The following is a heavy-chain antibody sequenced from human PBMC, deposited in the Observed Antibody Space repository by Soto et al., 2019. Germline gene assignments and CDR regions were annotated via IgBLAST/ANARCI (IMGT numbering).Heavy chain of an antibody. D-gene: IGHD6-19*01. V-gene: IGHV3-23*01. CDR1: GFTFSSYA. CDR3: AREGGDSSGWYAGPSPWFDP. J-gene: IGHJ5*02. Sequence: GGSLRLSCAASGFTFSSYAMSWVRQAPGKGLEWVSAISGSGGSTYYADSVKGRFTISRDNSKNTLYLQMNSLRAEDTAVYYCAREGGDSSGWYAGPSPWFDPWGQGTLVTVSS. CDR2: ISGSGGST.